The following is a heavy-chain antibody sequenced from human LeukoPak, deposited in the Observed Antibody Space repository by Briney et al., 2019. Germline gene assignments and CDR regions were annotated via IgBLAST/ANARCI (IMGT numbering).Heavy chain of an antibody. J-gene: IGHJ4*02. D-gene: IGHD3-10*01. CDR3: AKSLMVRGVSYFDY. V-gene: IGHV3-23*01. Sequence: GGSLRLSCAASGFTFSSYWMSWVRQAPGKGLEWVSAISGSGGSTYYADSVKGRFTISRDNSKNTLYLQMNSLRAEDTAVYYCAKSLMVRGVSYFDYWGQGTLVTISS. CDR2: ISGSGGST. CDR1: GFTFSSYW.